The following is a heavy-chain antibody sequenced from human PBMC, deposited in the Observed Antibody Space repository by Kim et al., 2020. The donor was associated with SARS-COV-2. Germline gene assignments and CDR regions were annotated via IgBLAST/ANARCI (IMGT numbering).Heavy chain of an antibody. V-gene: IGHV3-23*01. Sequence: DSEKSRLTISRENSKNTQYLQMNRLRAEDTAVYYCAKEDKGIAAAGTPSWGQGTLVTVSS. D-gene: IGHD6-13*01. J-gene: IGHJ5*02. CDR3: AKEDKGIAAAGTPS.